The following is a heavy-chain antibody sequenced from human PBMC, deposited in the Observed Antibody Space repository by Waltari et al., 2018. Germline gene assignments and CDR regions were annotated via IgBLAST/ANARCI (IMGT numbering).Heavy chain of an antibody. D-gene: IGHD5-12*01. J-gene: IGHJ4*02. Sequence: QVTLKESGPVLVKPTETLTLTCTVSGFSLSTARMGVSWIRQPPEKALEWLAHILSNDEKAYRTTLKSRLTISKDTSKSQVVLTMTNMDPVDTATYYCARKKGDGYNFLLDYWGQGTLVTVSS. CDR2: ILSNDEK. CDR3: ARKKGDGYNFLLDY. V-gene: IGHV2-26*01. CDR1: GFSLSTARMG.